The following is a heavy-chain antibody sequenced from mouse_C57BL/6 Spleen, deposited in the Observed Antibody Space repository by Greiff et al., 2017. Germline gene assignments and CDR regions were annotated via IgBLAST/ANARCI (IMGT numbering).Heavy chain of an antibody. V-gene: IGHV1-42*01. J-gene: IGHJ4*01. Sequence: VQLQQSGPELVKPGASVKISCKASGYSFTGYYMNWVKQSPEKSLEWIGEINPSTGGTTYNQKFKAKATLTVDKSSSTAYMQLKSLTSEDSAVYYCANGYFYAMDYWGQGTSVTVSS. CDR1: GYSFTGYY. D-gene: IGHD2-3*01. CDR3: ANGYFYAMDY. CDR2: INPSTGGT.